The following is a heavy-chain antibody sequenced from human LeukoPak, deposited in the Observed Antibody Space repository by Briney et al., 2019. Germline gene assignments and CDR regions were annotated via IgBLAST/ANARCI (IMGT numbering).Heavy chain of an antibody. CDR2: IYYSGTT. D-gene: IGHD3-10*01. V-gene: IGHV4-59*11. J-gene: IGHJ4*02. CDR3: ARGGVAAKYYFDY. CDR1: GGSISPLY. Sequence: SETLSLTCTVSGGSISPLYWGWIRQPPGKGLEFIGYIYYSGTTTYNPSLRSRVTLSLDTSKNQFSLKLSSVTAADTAVYYCARGGVAAKYYFDYWGPGTLVTVSS.